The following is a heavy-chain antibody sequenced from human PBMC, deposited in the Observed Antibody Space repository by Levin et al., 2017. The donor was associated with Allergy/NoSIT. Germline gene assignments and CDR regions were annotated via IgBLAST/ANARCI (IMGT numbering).Heavy chain of an antibody. CDR1: GFTFTSSA. D-gene: IGHD2-2*01. CDR2: IVVGSGNT. CDR3: AAGGHFYCISTSCYAKGNYGMDV. Sequence: ASVKVSCKASGFTFTSSAVQWVRQARGQRLEWIGWIVVGSGNTNYAQKFQERVTITRDMSTSTAYMELSSLRSEDTAVYYCAAGGHFYCISTSCYAKGNYGMDVWGQGTTVTVSS. V-gene: IGHV1-58*01. J-gene: IGHJ6*02.